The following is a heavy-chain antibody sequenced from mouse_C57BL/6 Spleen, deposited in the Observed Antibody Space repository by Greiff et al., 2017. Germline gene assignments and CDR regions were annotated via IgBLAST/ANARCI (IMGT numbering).Heavy chain of an antibody. CDR3: ARHYYGSSWFAY. CDR1: DYEFPSHD. CDR2: LNSDGGSP. Sequence: EVKVVESGGGLVQPGESLKLSCESNDYEFPSHDMSWVRKTPEKRLELVAALNSDGGSPYYPDTMEGRFIISRDNTKKTLYLQMSSLRSEDTALYYCARHYYGSSWFAYWGQGTLVTVSA. J-gene: IGHJ3*01. D-gene: IGHD1-1*01. V-gene: IGHV5-2*01.